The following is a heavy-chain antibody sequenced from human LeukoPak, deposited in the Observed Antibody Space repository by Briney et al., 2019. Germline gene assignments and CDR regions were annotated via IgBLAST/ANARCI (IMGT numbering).Heavy chain of an antibody. CDR1: GGSFSSYY. CDR3: ARHFAYSSSSYFDY. Sequence: SETLPLTCSVSGGSFSSYYWSWIRQPPGKGLEWIGYVYYTGSTNYNPSLKSRVSMFEDKSKNQFSLRLYSVTVADTAVYYCARHFAYSSSSYFDYWGQGSLVTVSS. V-gene: IGHV4-59*08. CDR2: VYYTGST. D-gene: IGHD6-6*01. J-gene: IGHJ4*02.